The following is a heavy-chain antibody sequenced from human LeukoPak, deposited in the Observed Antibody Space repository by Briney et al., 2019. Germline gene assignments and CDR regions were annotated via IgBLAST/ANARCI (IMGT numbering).Heavy chain of an antibody. D-gene: IGHD5-24*01. CDR3: AKEGAYNYFDY. CDR1: GLSFSSFA. CDR2: IRGNGET. V-gene: IGHV3-23*01. Sequence: GGSLRLSCTASGLSFSSFAMSWVRQGPARGLEWVSSIRGNGETYYADSVKGRFTLSSDSSRNTVYFQLNNLRAEDTAVYYCAKEGAYNYFDYWGQGTLVTVSS. J-gene: IGHJ4*02.